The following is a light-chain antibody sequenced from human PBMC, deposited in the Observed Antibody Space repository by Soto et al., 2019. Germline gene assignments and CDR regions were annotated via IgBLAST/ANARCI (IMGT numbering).Light chain of an antibody. CDR2: DAS. CDR3: QQRSNWPPTWT. V-gene: IGKV3D-20*02. CDR1: QSVKNNY. J-gene: IGKJ1*01. Sequence: EIVLKQSPDTLSLSPGERATLSCRASQSVKNNYLAWYQQKPGQAPRFLIYDASSRATGIPDRFSGSGSGTDFTLTISSLEPEDFAVYYCQQRSNWPPTWTFGQGTKVDIK.